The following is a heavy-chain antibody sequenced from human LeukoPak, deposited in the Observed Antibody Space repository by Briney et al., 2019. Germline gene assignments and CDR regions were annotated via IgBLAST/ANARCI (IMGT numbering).Heavy chain of an antibody. CDR2: ITANGGRT. D-gene: IGHD3-22*01. J-gene: IGHJ4*02. V-gene: IGHV3-23*01. CDR3: ASSRYDSSGYYGIIGY. Sequence: GGSLRLSCVASGFTFSSYAMNWVRQAPGKGLEWVSTITANGGRTYYADSVKGRFTISRDNAKNTLYLQMTSLRAEDTALYYCASSRYDSSGYYGIIGYWGQGTLVTVSS. CDR1: GFTFSSYA.